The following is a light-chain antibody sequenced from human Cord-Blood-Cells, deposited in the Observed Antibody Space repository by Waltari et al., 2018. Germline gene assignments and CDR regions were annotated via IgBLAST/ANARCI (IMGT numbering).Light chain of an antibody. V-gene: IGKV1-5*01. CDR2: DAS. CDR1: QSISSW. Sequence: DIQMTHSPSTLSPSVVDRVTITCRASQSISSWLAWYQQKPGKAPKLLIYDASSLESGVPSRFSGSGSGTEFTLTISSLQPDDFATYYCQQYNSYSETFGQGTKVEIK. J-gene: IGKJ1*01. CDR3: QQYNSYSET.